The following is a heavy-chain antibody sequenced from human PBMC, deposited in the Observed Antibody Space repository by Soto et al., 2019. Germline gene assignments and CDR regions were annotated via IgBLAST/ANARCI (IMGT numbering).Heavy chain of an antibody. CDR3: AKGYCGGDCYSYYMDV. CDR2: ISGSGGST. D-gene: IGHD2-21*01. CDR1: GFTFSSYA. V-gene: IGHV3-23*01. Sequence: GGSLRLSCAASGFTFSSYAMSWVRQAPGKGLEWVSAISGSGGSTYYADSVKGRFTISRDNSKNTLYLQMNSLRAEDTAVYYCAKGYCGGDCYSYYMDVWGKGTTVTVSS. J-gene: IGHJ6*03.